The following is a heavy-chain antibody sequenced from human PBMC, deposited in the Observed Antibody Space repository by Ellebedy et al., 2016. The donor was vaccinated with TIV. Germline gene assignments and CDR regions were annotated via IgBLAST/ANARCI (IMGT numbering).Heavy chain of an antibody. V-gene: IGHV4-39*01. CDR3: ARVAAAGHLSSVDF. J-gene: IGHJ4*02. CDR1: GGSIVNSPYF. Sequence: SETLSLXXTVSGGSIVNSPYFWGWIRQPPGKGLEWIGSISYRGSTFYIPALKSRVTMSVDTSKDLFSLKVRSVTAADTAFYFCARVAAAGHLSSVDFWGQGTLVTVSS. D-gene: IGHD2-21*02. CDR2: ISYRGST.